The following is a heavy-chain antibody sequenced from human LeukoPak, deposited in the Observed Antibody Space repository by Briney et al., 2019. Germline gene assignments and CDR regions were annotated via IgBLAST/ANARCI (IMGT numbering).Heavy chain of an antibody. Sequence: GGSLRLSCEASGFTFNNFGMYWVRQAPGKGLEWVAFIRYDGSNKYYADSVKGRFTISRDNSKNTLYLQMNSLRAEDTAVYYCARDGRDYYDSSGYYYEGDYWGQGTLVTVSS. D-gene: IGHD3-22*01. CDR1: GFTFNNFG. CDR2: IRYDGSNK. V-gene: IGHV3-30*02. CDR3: ARDGRDYYDSSGYYYEGDY. J-gene: IGHJ4*02.